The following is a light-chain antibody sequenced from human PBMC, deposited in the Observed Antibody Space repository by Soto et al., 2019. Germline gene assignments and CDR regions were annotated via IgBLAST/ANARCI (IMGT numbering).Light chain of an antibody. CDR3: QTWGTGIVV. V-gene: IGLV4-69*01. J-gene: IGLJ2*01. CDR1: SGHSSYA. CDR2: LNSDGSH. Sequence: QPVLTQSPSASASLGASVKLTCTLSSGHSSYAIAWHQQQPEKGPRYLMKLNSDGSHSKGDGIPDRFSGSSSGAERYLTISSLQSEDEADSYCQTWGTGIVVFSGGTKLTVL.